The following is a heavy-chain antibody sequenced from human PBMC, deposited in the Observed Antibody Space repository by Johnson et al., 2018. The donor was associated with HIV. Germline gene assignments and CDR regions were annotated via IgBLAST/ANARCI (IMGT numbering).Heavy chain of an antibody. CDR3: ARDILEYSSSVPDAFDI. CDR1: GFIFSSYG. D-gene: IGHD6-6*01. Sequence: VQLVESGGGVVQPGRSPRLSCAASGFIFSSYGMHWVRQAPGKGLEWVAVIWYDGSNKYYADSVKGRFTISRDNSKNTLYLQMNSLRADDTAVYYCARDILEYSSSVPDAFDIWGQGTMVTVSS. V-gene: IGHV3-33*01. J-gene: IGHJ3*02. CDR2: IWYDGSNK.